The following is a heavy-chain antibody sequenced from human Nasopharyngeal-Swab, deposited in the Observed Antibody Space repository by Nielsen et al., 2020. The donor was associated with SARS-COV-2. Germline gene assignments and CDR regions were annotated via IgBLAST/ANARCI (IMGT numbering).Heavy chain of an antibody. CDR3: ASDSRY. Sequence: GGALRLSCAASGFTFSDYTMNWVRQAPGQGRGWVSSISSSGSYMYYTDSVKGRFTMSRDNAKNSLYLQMNSLRAEDTAVYYCASDSRYWGQGTLVTASS. V-gene: IGHV3-21*01. J-gene: IGHJ4*02. D-gene: IGHD2-2*01. CDR1: GFTFSDYT. CDR2: ISSSGSYM.